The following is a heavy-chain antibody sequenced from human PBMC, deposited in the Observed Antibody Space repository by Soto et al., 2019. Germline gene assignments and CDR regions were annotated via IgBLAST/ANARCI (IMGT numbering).Heavy chain of an antibody. J-gene: IGHJ4*02. D-gene: IGHD2-21*02. Sequence: GGSLRLSCAASGFTFSSYAMSWVRQAPGKGLEWVAAISGSGGSTYYADSVKGRFTISRDNSKNTLYLQMNSLRAEDTAVYYCAKDRRLSGDFDYWGQGTLVTVSS. CDR2: ISGSGGST. V-gene: IGHV3-23*01. CDR3: AKDRRLSGDFDY. CDR1: GFTFSSYA.